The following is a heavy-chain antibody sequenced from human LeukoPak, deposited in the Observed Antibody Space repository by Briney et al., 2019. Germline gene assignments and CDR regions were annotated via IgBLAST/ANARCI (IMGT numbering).Heavy chain of an antibody. D-gene: IGHD3-10*01. J-gene: IGHJ5*02. Sequence: ASVKVSCKVSGYTLTELSMHWVRQAPGKGLEWMGGFDPEDGETIYAQKFQGRVTMTEDTSTDTAYMEPSSLRSEDTAVYYCATSREFANWFDPWGQGTLVTVSS. V-gene: IGHV1-24*01. CDR1: GYTLTELS. CDR3: ATSREFANWFDP. CDR2: FDPEDGET.